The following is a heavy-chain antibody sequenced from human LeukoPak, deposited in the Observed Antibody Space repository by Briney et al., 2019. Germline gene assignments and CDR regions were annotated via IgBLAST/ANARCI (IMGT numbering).Heavy chain of an antibody. CDR3: ARGGYGGNDATEYFQH. V-gene: IGHV4-31*03. D-gene: IGHD4-23*01. CDR2: IYYSGST. CDR1: GGSISSGGYY. J-gene: IGHJ1*01. Sequence: SQTLSLTCTVSGGSISSGGYYWSWIRQHPGKGLEWIGYIYYSGSTYYNPSLKSRVTISVDTSKNQFSLKLSSVTAADTAVYYCARGGYGGNDATEYFQHWGQGTLVTVSS.